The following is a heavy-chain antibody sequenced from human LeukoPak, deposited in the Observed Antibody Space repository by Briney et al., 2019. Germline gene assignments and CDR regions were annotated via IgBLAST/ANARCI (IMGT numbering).Heavy chain of an antibody. V-gene: IGHV1-69*13. J-gene: IGHJ5*02. CDR3: ARDVVYYDSSGYHRSRFDP. Sequence: SVKVSCKASGGTFSSYAISWMRQAPGQGLEWMGGIIPIFGTANYAQKFQGRVTITADESTSTAYMELSSLRSEDTAVYYCARDVVYYDSSGYHRSRFDPWGQGTLVTVSS. CDR1: GGTFSSYA. D-gene: IGHD3-22*01. CDR2: IIPIFGTA.